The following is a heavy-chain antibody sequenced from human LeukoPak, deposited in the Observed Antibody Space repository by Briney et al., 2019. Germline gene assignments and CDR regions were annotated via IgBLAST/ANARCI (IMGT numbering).Heavy chain of an antibody. D-gene: IGHD2-8*01. CDR2: IWYDVSNE. V-gene: IGHV3-33*01. CDR1: GFSFGTYS. CDR3: AREMAV. Sequence: GGSLRLSCVVSGFSFGTYSMHWARQVPGKGLEWVAVIWYDVSNEDYADSVKGRFTISRDNSKNTLYLQMNSLRAEDTAVYYCAREMAVWGQGALVTVSS. J-gene: IGHJ4*02.